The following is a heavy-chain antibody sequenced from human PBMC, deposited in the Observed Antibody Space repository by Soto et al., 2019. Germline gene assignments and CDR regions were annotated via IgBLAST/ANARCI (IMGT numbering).Heavy chain of an antibody. Sequence: SETLSLTCAVSGGSISSSNWWSWVRQPPGKGLEWIGEIYHSGSTNYNPTLKRRVNITVDKSKNQFTLKQSSVTAADTDKYYCAREGKMVRGALFGRRYYGMDVWGQGTTVTVSS. D-gene: IGHD3-10*01. CDR1: GGSISSSNW. CDR2: IYHSGST. V-gene: IGHV4-4*02. J-gene: IGHJ6*02. CDR3: AREGKMVRGALFGRRYYGMDV.